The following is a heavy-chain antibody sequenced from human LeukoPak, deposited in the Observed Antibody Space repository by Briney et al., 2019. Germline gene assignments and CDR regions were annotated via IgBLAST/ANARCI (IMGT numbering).Heavy chain of an antibody. Sequence: GGTLRLSCAASGFTFSSYGMSWVRQAPGKGLEWVSSISSSSSYIYYADLVEGRFTISRDNAKNSLILQMNSLRAEDTAVYYCARGVGNYRYYFDSWGQGTLVTVSS. CDR3: ARGVGNYRYYFDS. CDR1: GFTFSSYG. V-gene: IGHV3-21*01. D-gene: IGHD3-22*01. CDR2: ISSSSSYI. J-gene: IGHJ4*02.